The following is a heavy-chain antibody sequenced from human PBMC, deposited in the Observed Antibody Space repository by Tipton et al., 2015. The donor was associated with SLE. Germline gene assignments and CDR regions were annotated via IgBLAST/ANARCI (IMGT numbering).Heavy chain of an antibody. J-gene: IGHJ3*02. CDR1: GFTVSSNY. V-gene: IGHV4-34*01. Sequence: LRLSCAASGFTVSSNYMSWIRQPPGKGLEWIGEINHSGSTNYNPSLKSRVTISVDTSKNQFSLKLSSVTAADTAVYYCAREPLTYCSSTSCSWAFDIWGQGTMVTVSS. D-gene: IGHD2-2*01. CDR3: AREPLTYCSSTSCSWAFDI. CDR2: INHSGST.